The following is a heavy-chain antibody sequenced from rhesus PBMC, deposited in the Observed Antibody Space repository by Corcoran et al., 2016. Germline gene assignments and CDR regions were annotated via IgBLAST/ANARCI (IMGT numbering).Heavy chain of an antibody. CDR2: INGNSGST. D-gene: IGHD2-2*01. V-gene: IGHV4-80*01. CDR1: GGSFSSYL. J-gene: IGHJ1*01. CDR3: ARYCTSTTCFYIFEF. Sequence: QVQLQESGPGLVKPSETLSLTCAVSGGSFSSYLWSWIRQPPGKGLEWIGEINGNSGSTNYNPSLKSRVTISKDASKSQFSLKLSSVTAADTAVYYCARYCTSTTCFYIFEFWGQGALVTVSS.